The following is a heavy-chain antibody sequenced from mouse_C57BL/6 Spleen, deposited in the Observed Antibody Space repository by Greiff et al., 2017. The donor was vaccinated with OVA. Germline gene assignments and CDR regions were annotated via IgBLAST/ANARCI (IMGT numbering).Heavy chain of an antibody. CDR1: GFTFSDYG. CDR3: AREWDYDAMDY. CDR2: ISSVSSTI. Sequence: EVKLMESGGGLVKPGGSLKLSCAASGFTFSDYGMHWVRQAPEKGLEWVSYISSVSSTIYYADTVKGRFTISRDNAKNTLFLQMTSLRSEDTAMYYCAREWDYDAMDYWGQGTSVTVSS. D-gene: IGHD1-3*01. V-gene: IGHV5-17*01. J-gene: IGHJ4*01.